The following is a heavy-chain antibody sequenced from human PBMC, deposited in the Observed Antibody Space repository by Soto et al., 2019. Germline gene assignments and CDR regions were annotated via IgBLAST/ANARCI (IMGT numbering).Heavy chain of an antibody. CDR3: ASVGVRDGYNYDY. V-gene: IGHV3-33*03. CDR2: IWYDGSNK. D-gene: IGHD5-12*01. CDR1: GFTFSSYG. Sequence: GGSLRLSCAASGFTFSSYGMHWVRQAPGKGLEWVAVIWYDGSNKYYADSVKGRFTISRDNAKNSLFLQMNSLRAEDTAVYYCASVGVRDGYNYDYWGQGTLVTVSS. J-gene: IGHJ4*02.